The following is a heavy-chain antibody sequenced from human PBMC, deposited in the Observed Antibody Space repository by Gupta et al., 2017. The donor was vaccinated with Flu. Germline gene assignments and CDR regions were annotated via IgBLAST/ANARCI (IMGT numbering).Heavy chain of an antibody. V-gene: IGHV4-39*01. D-gene: IGHD2-2*01. CDR3: ARHHIVVVPAARGLWFDP. Sequence: GKGLEWIGSIYYSGSTYYNPSLKSRVTISVDTSKNQFSLKLSSVTAADTAVYYCARHHIVVVPAARGLWFDPWGQGTLVTVSS. CDR2: IYYSGST. J-gene: IGHJ5*02.